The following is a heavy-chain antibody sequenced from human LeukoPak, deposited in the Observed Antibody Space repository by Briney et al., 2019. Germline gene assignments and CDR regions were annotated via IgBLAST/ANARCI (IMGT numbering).Heavy chain of an antibody. CDR1: GVSFNTYG. J-gene: IGHJ4*02. CDR2: ISHDGRNK. Sequence: GGSLRLSCAASGVSFNTYGFHWVRQAPGKGLEWVALISHDGRNKYFADSVKGRFTISRDNSKSALYLQMNSLRAEDTAVYYCARDRGNYCSGGACFPMVYWGQGTLVTVSS. CDR3: ARDRGNYCSGGACFPMVY. V-gene: IGHV3-33*05. D-gene: IGHD2-15*01.